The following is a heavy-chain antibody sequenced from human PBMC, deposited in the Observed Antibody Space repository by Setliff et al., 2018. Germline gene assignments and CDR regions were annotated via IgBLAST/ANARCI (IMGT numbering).Heavy chain of an antibody. CDR3: ATIGLDTAMITGVLFDF. J-gene: IGHJ4*02. CDR1: GYSISSGYY. D-gene: IGHD5-18*01. V-gene: IGHV4-38-2*02. Sequence: SETLSLTCTVSGYSISSGYYWGWVRQPPGKGLEWLGTLSDSGSTYYNPSFKGRVTISEDSSQTQFFLELSSVTAADTAVYYCATIGLDTAMITGVLFDFWGQGTLVTVSS. CDR2: LSDSGST.